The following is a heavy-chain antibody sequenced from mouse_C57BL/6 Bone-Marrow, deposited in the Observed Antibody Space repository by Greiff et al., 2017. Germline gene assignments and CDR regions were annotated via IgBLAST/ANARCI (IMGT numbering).Heavy chain of an antibody. J-gene: IGHJ1*03. CDR1: GYTFTSYG. CDR3: ARRMASYYSNYLYWYFDV. V-gene: IGHV1-81*01. D-gene: IGHD2-5*01. CDR2: IYPRSGNT. Sequence: VKLMESGAELARPGASVKLSCKASGYTFTSYGISWVKQRTGQGLEWIGEIYPRSGNTYYNEKFKGKATLTADKSSSTAYMELLSLTSEDSAVYFCARRMASYYSNYLYWYFDVWGTGTTVTVSS.